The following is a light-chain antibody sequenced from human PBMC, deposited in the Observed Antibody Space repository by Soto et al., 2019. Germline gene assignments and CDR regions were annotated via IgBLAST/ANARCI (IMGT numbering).Light chain of an antibody. CDR3: QQYNSFT. CDR1: QSISSW. J-gene: IGKJ3*01. Sequence: DIQMTQSPSTLSASVGDRVTITCRASQSISSWLAWYQQKPVKAPKLLIYKASSLESGVPSRFSGSGSGTEFTLTIICLEPDDFATYYCQQYNSFTFGPGTKVDIK. CDR2: KAS. V-gene: IGKV1-5*03.